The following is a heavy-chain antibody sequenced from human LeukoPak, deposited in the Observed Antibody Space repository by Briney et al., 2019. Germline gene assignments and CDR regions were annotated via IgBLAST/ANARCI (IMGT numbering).Heavy chain of an antibody. Sequence: SVKVSCKASGGTFGNDAIGWVRQAPGQGLEWVGRIIPMFGTTNYAQEFQDRVTFTTDESTSTAYMELSSLRSEDTAVYYCAREWKWLQPYFDYWGQGTLVTVSS. V-gene: IGHV1-69*05. J-gene: IGHJ4*02. CDR1: GGTFGNDA. D-gene: IGHD5-12*01. CDR3: AREWKWLQPYFDY. CDR2: IIPMFGTT.